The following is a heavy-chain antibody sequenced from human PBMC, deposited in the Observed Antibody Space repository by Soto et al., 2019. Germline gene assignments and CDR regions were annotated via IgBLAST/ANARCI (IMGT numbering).Heavy chain of an antibody. Sequence: EVQLVESGGGLVQPGGSLRLSCEGSGFTFSGHYMAWVRQAPGKGLEWLGRIRNKPNGHTTAYAATVKGRFTISRDDSKTLVYLQMNSLKNEDTALYYCSTTGITAPLFEYWGQGTLVAVSS. CDR1: GFTFSGHY. CDR2: IRNKPNGHTT. J-gene: IGHJ4*02. V-gene: IGHV3-72*01. CDR3: STTGITAPLFEY. D-gene: IGHD2-21*02.